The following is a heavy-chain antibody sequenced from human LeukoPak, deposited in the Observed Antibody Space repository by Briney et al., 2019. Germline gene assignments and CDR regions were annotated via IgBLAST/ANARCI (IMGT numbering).Heavy chain of an antibody. CDR3: ATEGKMVRGLYTDY. J-gene: IGHJ4*02. D-gene: IGHD3-10*01. CDR1: GGTFSSYA. CDR2: IIPIFGTA. Sequence: AASVKVSCKASGGTFSSYAISWVRQAPGQGLEWMGGIIPIFGTANYAQKFQGRVTITADESTSTAYMELSSLRSEDTAVYYCATEGKMVRGLYTDYWGQGTLVTVSS. V-gene: IGHV1-69*13.